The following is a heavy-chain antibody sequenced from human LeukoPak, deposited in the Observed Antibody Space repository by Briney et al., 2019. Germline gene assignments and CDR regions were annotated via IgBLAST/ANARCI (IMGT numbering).Heavy chain of an antibody. V-gene: IGHV3-23*01. D-gene: IGHD6-13*01. Sequence: PGGSLRLSCAASGFTFSSYAMSWVRQAPGKGLEWVSAISGSGGSTYYADSVKGRFTISRDNSKNTLYLQMNSLRAEDTAVYYCAKDPPYSSSWPFARGLSDYWGQGTLVTVSS. CDR3: AKDPPYSSSWPFARGLSDY. CDR1: GFTFSSYA. J-gene: IGHJ4*02. CDR2: ISGSGGST.